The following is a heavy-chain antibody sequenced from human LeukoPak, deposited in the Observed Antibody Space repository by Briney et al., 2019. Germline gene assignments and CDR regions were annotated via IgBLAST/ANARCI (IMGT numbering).Heavy chain of an antibody. CDR3: ATKGWDPPLVRSVYFQH. D-gene: IGHD1-26*01. CDR2: FEQEDGET. CDR1: GFTLSGLW. J-gene: IGHJ1*01. V-gene: IGHV1-24*01. Sequence: GASVRLSCTASGFTLSGLWMHWVRQAPGKGLEWVGDFEQEDGETIYAQNSQGRVTMTEDTSTDTAYMELSSLRSEDTAVYYCATKGWDPPLVRSVYFQHWGQGTLVTVSS.